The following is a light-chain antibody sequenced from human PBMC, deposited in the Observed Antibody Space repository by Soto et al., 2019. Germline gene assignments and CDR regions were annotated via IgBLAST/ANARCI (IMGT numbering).Light chain of an antibody. CDR3: CSYAGDSTYV. J-gene: IGLJ1*01. Sequence: QSVLTQPASVSGSPGQSITISCTGTSSDVGSYNLVSWYQQHPGKAPKLMIYEGSKRPSGVSDRFSGSKSGNTASLTISGLQADDEADFYCCSYAGDSTYVFGTGTKLTFL. V-gene: IGLV2-23*01. CDR2: EGS. CDR1: SSDVGSYNL.